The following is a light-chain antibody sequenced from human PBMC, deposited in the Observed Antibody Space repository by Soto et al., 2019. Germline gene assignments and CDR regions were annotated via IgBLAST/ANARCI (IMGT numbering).Light chain of an antibody. CDR2: DVT. V-gene: IGLV2-11*01. J-gene: IGLJ1*01. CDR3: CSYAGSYTHV. CDR1: SSDVGRYNY. Sequence: QSALTQPRSVSGSPGQSVTISCTGTSSDVGRYNYVSWYQQHPGKAPKLIIYDVTKRPSGVPDRFSGSKSGNTASLTISGLQAEDEADYYCCSYAGSYTHVFGTGTKVTVL.